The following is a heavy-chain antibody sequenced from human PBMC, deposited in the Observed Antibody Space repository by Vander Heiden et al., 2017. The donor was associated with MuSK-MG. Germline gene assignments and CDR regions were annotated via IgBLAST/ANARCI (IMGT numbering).Heavy chain of an antibody. V-gene: IGHV4-39*01. D-gene: IGHD2-8*01. CDR1: GGSISSSSYY. CDR2: IYYSGST. Sequence: QLQLQESGPGLVKPSETLSLTCTVSGGSISSSSYYWGWIRQPPGKGLEWIGSIYYSGSTYYNPSLKSRVTISVDTSKNQFSLKLSSVTAADTAVYYCARQGYCTNGVCYFDYWGQGTLVTVSS. J-gene: IGHJ4*02. CDR3: ARQGYCTNGVCYFDY.